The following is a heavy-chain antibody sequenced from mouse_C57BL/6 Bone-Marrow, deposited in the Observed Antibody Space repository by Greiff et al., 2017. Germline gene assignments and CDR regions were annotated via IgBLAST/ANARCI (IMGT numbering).Heavy chain of an antibody. CDR1: GYAFTNYL. V-gene: IGHV1-54*01. J-gene: IGHJ1*03. CDR3: ARSGFWYFDV. Sequence: QVQLKQSGAELVRPGTSVKVSCKASGYAFTNYLIEWVKQRPGQGLEWIGVINPGSGGTNYNEQFKGKATLTADKSSSTAYMQLSSLTSEDSAVDFCARSGFWYFDVWGTGTTVTVSS. CDR2: INPGSGGT. D-gene: IGHD3-2*02.